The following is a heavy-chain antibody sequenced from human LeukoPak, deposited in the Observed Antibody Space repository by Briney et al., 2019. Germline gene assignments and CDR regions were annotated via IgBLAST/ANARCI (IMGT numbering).Heavy chain of an antibody. Sequence: PSETLSLTCTVSVGSISSYYWSWIRQPPGKGLEWIGYIYYSGSTNYNPSLKSRVTISVDTSKNQYSLKLSSVTAADTAVYYCARSPQGYYYGMDVWGQGTTVTVSS. CDR3: ARSPQGYYYGMDV. J-gene: IGHJ6*02. CDR1: VGSISSYY. CDR2: IYYSGST. V-gene: IGHV4-59*08.